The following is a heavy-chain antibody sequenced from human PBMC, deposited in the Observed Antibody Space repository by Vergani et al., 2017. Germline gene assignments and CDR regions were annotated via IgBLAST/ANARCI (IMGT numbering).Heavy chain of an antibody. CDR2: IYYDGSKK. Sequence: QVQLVESGGGVVQPGRSLRLSCTSSGFTFSTHTMHWVRQAPGKGLEWVAIIYYDGSKKYYADSVKGRFTISRDNSRNTMDLLMSSLRAEDTAIYYCVREGSYCGSTTFRNPSYVYYYHMDVWGEGTTVTVSS. CDR1: GFTFSTHT. V-gene: IGHV3-33*01. D-gene: IGHD2/OR15-2a*01. J-gene: IGHJ6*03. CDR3: VREGSYCGSTTFRNPSYVYYYHMDV.